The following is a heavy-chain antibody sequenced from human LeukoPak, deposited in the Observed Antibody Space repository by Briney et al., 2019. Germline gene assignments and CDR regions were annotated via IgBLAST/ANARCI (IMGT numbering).Heavy chain of an antibody. CDR3: ARSSEGAAAGTHPD. J-gene: IGHJ4*02. Sequence: ASVKVSCKASGYTFTGYGISWVRQAPGQGLEWMGWISAYNGNTNYAQKLQRRVTMTTDTSTSTAYMELRSLRSDDTAVYYCARSSEGAAAGTHPDCGQGTLVTVSS. CDR1: GYTFTGYG. V-gene: IGHV1-18*01. D-gene: IGHD6-13*01. CDR2: ISAYNGNT.